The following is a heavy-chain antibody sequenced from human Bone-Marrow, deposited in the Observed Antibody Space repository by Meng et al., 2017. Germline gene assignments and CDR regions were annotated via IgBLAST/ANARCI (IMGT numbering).Heavy chain of an antibody. CDR2: IRSKAYGGTT. Sequence: GGSLRLSCTASGFTFGDYAMSWVRQAPGKGLEWVGFIRSKAYGGTTEYAASVKGRFTISRDDSKSIAYLQMNSLKTEDTAVYYCTRERWELLSGAFDYWGQGTLVTVSS. CDR3: TRERWELLSGAFDY. V-gene: IGHV3-49*04. CDR1: GFTFGDYA. J-gene: IGHJ4*02. D-gene: IGHD1-26*01.